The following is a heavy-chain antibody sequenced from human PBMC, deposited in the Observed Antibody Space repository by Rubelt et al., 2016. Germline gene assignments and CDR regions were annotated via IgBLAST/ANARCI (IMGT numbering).Heavy chain of an antibody. CDR2: IYSSGST. V-gene: IGHV4-59*01. J-gene: IGHJ6*02. Sequence: GLEWIGYIYSSGSTNYNASLTSRVTIHIDRSKNQFSLNLRSVTAADTAVYYCARDRTPSGYDSGMDVWGQGTTVTVSS. CDR3: ARDRTPSGYDSGMDV. D-gene: IGHD5-12*01.